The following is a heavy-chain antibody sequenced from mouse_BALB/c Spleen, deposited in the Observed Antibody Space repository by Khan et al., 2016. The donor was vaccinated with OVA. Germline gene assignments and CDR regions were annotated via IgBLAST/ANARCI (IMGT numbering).Heavy chain of an antibody. CDR1: GFTFSSYT. Sequence: EVELVESGGGLVKPGGSLKLSCAASGFTFSSYTMSWVRQTPETRLEWVASISSGGFTYYPDSVKGRFTISSDNARNILYLQMSSLRAEDTAMYYGTEGLCLYYCYYWGQGTTLTVSS. CDR3: TEGLCLYYCYY. CDR2: ISSGGFT. J-gene: IGHJ2*01. V-gene: IGHV5-6-5*01. D-gene: IGHD6-1*01.